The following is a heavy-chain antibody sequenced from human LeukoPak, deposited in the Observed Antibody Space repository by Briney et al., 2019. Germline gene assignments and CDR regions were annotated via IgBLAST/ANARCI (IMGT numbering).Heavy chain of an antibody. CDR1: GFSLSSYS. Sequence: PGGSLRLSCAASGFSLSSYSMNWVRQAPGKGLEWLSSISGSSDYIHYADSVKGRFTISRDNSKNTLCLQMDSLRAEDTAVYYCARGKGYSYGYGDNWGQGTLVTVSS. D-gene: IGHD5-18*01. CDR2: ISGSSDYI. V-gene: IGHV3-21*01. CDR3: ARGKGYSYGYGDN. J-gene: IGHJ4*02.